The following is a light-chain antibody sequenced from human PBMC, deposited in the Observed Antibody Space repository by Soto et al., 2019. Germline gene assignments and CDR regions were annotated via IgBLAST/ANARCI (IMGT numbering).Light chain of an antibody. CDR2: RAS. CDR3: QQYNNWPYT. J-gene: IGKJ2*01. Sequence: EIVMTQSPATLSVSPGGSATLSCRASQHVSSNFAWYRQKPGQAPTLLIYRASTRPTGIPARFSDSGSGTEFTVTISSLQSEDFAVYYCQQYNNWPYTFGQGTKFEIK. CDR1: QHVSSN. V-gene: IGKV3-15*01.